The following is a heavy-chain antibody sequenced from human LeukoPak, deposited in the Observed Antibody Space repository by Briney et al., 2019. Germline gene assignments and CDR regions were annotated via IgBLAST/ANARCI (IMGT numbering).Heavy chain of an antibody. J-gene: IGHJ6*02. V-gene: IGHV4-34*01. CDR1: GGSFSGYY. D-gene: IGHD1-7*01. Sequence: SETLSLTCAVYGGSFSGYYWSWIRQLPGKGLEWIGEINHSGSTNYNPSLKSRVTISVDTSKNQFSLKLSSVTAADTAVYYCARQLPVLYYYYGMDVWGQGTTVTVSS. CDR3: ARQLPVLYYYYGMDV. CDR2: INHSGST.